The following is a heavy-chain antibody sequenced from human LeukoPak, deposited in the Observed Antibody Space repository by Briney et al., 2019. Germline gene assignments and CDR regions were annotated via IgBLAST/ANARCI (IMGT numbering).Heavy chain of an antibody. D-gene: IGHD5-18*01. Sequence: SETLSLTCTVSGGSISGYYWSWIRQPPGKGLEWIGEINHSGRTNYNPSLKSRVTISADTSKNQFSLKLSSVTAADTAVYYCARGGATPMVLSYWGQGTLVTVS. CDR3: ARGGATPMVLSY. CDR1: GGSISGYY. V-gene: IGHV4-34*01. CDR2: INHSGRT. J-gene: IGHJ4*02.